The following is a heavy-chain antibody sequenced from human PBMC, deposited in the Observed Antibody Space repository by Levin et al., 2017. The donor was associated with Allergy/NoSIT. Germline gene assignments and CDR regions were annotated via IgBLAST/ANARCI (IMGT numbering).Heavy chain of an antibody. V-gene: IGHV5-51*01. CDR1: GYSFTSYW. CDR2: IYPGDSDT. D-gene: IGHD5-12*01. CDR3: ARRSDVDIVATIDYYFDY. Sequence: GGSLRLSCKGSGYSFTSYWIGWVRQMPGKGLEWMGIIYPGDSDTRYSPSFQGQVTISADKSISTAYLQWSSLKASDTAMYYCARRSDVDIVATIDYYFDYWGQGTLVTVSS. J-gene: IGHJ4*02.